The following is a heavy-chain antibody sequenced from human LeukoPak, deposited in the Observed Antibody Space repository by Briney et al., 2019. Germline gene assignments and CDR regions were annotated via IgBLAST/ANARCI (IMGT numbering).Heavy chain of an antibody. Sequence: SETLSLTCTVSGGSISSGSHSWSWIRQPAGKGLDWIGRIYTSGNTNYNPSLKSRVTISLDMSKNQFSLKLSSVTAADTAVYYCARIAAAGTGEDFQHWGQGTLVTVSS. V-gene: IGHV4-61*02. CDR3: ARIAAAGTGEDFQH. CDR1: GGSISSGSHS. D-gene: IGHD6-13*01. J-gene: IGHJ1*01. CDR2: IYTSGNT.